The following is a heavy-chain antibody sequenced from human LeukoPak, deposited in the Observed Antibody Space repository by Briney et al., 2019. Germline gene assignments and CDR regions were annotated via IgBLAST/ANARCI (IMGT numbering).Heavy chain of an antibody. CDR1: GFTFSSYW. CDR2: ISGSGRST. V-gene: IGHV3-23*01. CDR3: AKTSGWSSDY. Sequence: GGSLRLSCAASGFTFSSYWMHWVRQAPGRGLEWVSAISGSGRSTYYADSVKGRFTISRDNSKNTLYLQMNSLRAEDTAVYYCAKTSGWSSDYWGQGTLVTVSS. D-gene: IGHD6-19*01. J-gene: IGHJ4*02.